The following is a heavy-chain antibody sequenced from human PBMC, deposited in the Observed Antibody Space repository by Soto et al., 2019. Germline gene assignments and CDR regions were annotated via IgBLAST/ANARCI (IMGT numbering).Heavy chain of an antibody. CDR3: ARHSKKTGDFDYYYGMDG. Sequence: PSETLSLTCSVFGGSMSPYYWSWIRQSPGEGLEWIANIYYRGNTNYNPSLESRVTISIDTSKNQFSLKLNSLTAADTAVYYCARHSKKTGDFDYYYGMDGWGQGTTVTGSS. D-gene: IGHD7-27*01. V-gene: IGHV4-59*08. J-gene: IGHJ6*02. CDR2: IYYRGNT. CDR1: GGSMSPYY.